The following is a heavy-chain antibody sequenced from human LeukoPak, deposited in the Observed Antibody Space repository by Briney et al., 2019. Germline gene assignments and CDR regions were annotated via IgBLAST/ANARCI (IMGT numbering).Heavy chain of an antibody. D-gene: IGHD3-10*01. CDR3: ARDSFGLDY. J-gene: IGHJ4*02. CDR2: IYHSGST. V-gene: IGHV4-4*02. Sequence: SGTLSLTCAVSGGSISSSNWWSWVRQPPGKGLEWIGEIYHSGSTNYNPSLKSRVTISVDTSRNQFSLNLRSVTAADTAVYYCARDSFGLDYWGQGTLVTVSS. CDR1: GGSISSSNW.